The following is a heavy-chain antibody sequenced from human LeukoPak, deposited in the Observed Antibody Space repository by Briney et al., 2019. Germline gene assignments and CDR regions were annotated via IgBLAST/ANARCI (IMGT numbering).Heavy chain of an antibody. J-gene: IGHJ5*02. Sequence: GASVNVSRKASGGTFSSYAISWVRQAPGQGLEWMGGIIPIFGTANYAQKFQGRVTITADESTSTAYMELSSLRSEDTAVYYCARELGIAVAGRFDPWGQGTLVTVSS. V-gene: IGHV1-69*13. CDR1: GGTFSSYA. CDR3: ARELGIAVAGRFDP. CDR2: IIPIFGTA. D-gene: IGHD6-19*01.